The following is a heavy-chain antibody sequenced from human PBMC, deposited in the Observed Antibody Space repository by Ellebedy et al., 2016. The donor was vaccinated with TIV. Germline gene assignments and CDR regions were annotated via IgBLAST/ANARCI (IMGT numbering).Heavy chain of an antibody. J-gene: IGHJ6*02. Sequence: SETLSLTCTVSGGSISSSSYYWGWIRQPPGKGLEWIGSIYYSGSTYYNPSLKSRVTISVDTSKNQFSLKLSSVTAADTAVYYCARDAISGSYTYYYGMDVWGQGTTVTVSS. CDR3: ARDAISGSYTYYYGMDV. CDR1: GGSISSSSYY. D-gene: IGHD1-26*01. V-gene: IGHV4-39*07. CDR2: IYYSGST.